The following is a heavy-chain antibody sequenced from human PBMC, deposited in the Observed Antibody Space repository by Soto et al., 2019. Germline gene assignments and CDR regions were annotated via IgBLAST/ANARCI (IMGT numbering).Heavy chain of an antibody. V-gene: IGHV3-30*03. Sequence: VQLVESGGGVVQPGRSLRLSCAASGFTFSDYAMHWVRQAPGKGLEWVAVVSHDGRNTHYADSVEGRFTISRDSSKNSVSLEMTSLRAEDTAVSYCARGGRQWLVTSDFNYWRQGGLVTVSS. CDR3: ARGGRQWLVTSDFNY. CDR2: VSHDGRNT. D-gene: IGHD6-19*01. J-gene: IGHJ4*02. CDR1: GFTFSDYA.